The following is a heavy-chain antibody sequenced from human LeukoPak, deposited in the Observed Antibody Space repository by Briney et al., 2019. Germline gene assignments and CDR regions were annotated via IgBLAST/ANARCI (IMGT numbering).Heavy chain of an antibody. Sequence: SETLSLTCAVSGYSINSGYYWGWIRQPPGKGLEWIGSIYKSGRTYYHPSLKSRATISVDTSKNQFSLKLISVTAADTAVYYCARDLLNDVDSGQYSYYYIDVWGKGTPVTVSS. CDR3: ARDLLNDVDSGQYSYYYIDV. CDR2: IYKSGRT. CDR1: GYSINSGYY. J-gene: IGHJ6*03. V-gene: IGHV4-38-2*02. D-gene: IGHD6-19*01.